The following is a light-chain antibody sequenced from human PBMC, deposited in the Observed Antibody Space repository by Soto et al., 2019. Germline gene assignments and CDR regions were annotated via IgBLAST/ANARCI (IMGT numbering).Light chain of an antibody. J-gene: IGKJ1*01. Sequence: DIQMTQSPSTLSASLGDKGTITFRASQSISSWLGWYQQKPGKAPKLLIYDASSLESGAPSRFSGSGSGTDFTLTISSLQPDDFATYYCQQYNSYSRTFGQGTKV. CDR1: QSISSW. V-gene: IGKV1-5*01. CDR3: QQYNSYSRT. CDR2: DAS.